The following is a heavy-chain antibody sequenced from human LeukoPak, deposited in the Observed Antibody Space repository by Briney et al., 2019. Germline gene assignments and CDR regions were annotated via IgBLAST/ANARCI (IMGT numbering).Heavy chain of an antibody. V-gene: IGHV3-48*03. CDR2: ISSSGSYI. CDR1: GFAFSIYE. Sequence: GGSLRLSCTASGFAFSIYEMDWVRQAPGKGLEWVSYISSSGSYIRYAESVKGRFTISRDNAEKSLFLQMNSLRDEDTAVYYCARDPGYSSTGVDAFDIWGRGTMVTVSS. D-gene: IGHD6-13*01. J-gene: IGHJ3*02. CDR3: ARDPGYSSTGVDAFDI.